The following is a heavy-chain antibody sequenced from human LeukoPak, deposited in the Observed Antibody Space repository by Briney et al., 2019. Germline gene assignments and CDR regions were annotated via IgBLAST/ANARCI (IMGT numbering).Heavy chain of an antibody. CDR3: ARDDVGITAAGSL. J-gene: IGHJ4*02. Sequence: SETLSLTCTVSGGSISSYYWSWIRQPPGKGLEWIGYIYYSGSTNYNPSLKSRVTISVDTSKNQFSLKLSSVTAADTAVYYCARDDVGITAAGSLWGQGTLVTVSS. V-gene: IGHV4-59*12. D-gene: IGHD6-13*01. CDR1: GGSISSYY. CDR2: IYYSGST.